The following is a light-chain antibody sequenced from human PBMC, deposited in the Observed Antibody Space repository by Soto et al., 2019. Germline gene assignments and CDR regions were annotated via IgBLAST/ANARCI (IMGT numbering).Light chain of an antibody. CDR1: QTINTW. CDR3: QQYNSYSHLT. CDR2: KAS. Sequence: DIQMTQSPSTLSASEGDRVTITCRASQTINTWLAWYQQKPGEAPKLLIYKASSLQSGVPSRFSGSGSGTEFTLTISCLQPDDFATYYCQQYNSYSHLTFGGGTTVEIK. V-gene: IGKV1-5*03. J-gene: IGKJ4*01.